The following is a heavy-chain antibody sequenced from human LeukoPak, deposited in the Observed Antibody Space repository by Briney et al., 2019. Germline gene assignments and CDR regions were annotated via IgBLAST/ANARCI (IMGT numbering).Heavy chain of an antibody. CDR2: FDPEDGET. CDR1: GYTLTELS. D-gene: IGHD2-2*01. Sequence: ASVKVSCKVSGYTLTELSMHWVRQAHGKGLEWMGGFDPEDGETIYAQKFQGRVTMTEDTSTDTAYMELSSLRSEDTAVYYCATDSHCSSTSCHTFVSYWGQGTLVTVSS. CDR3: ATDSHCSSTSCHTFVSY. V-gene: IGHV1-24*01. J-gene: IGHJ4*02.